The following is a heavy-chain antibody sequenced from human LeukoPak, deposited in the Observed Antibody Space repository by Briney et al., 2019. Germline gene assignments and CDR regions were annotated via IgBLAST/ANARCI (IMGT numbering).Heavy chain of an antibody. Sequence: GRSLRLSCTTSGFTFDDYAMHWVRQVPGKGLEWVSGITWNSVNIGYADSVRGRFTISRDNAKNSLYPQMNSLRAEDTALYYCAKDKAMAGFYYFDYWGQGTLVTVSS. CDR1: GFTFDDYA. J-gene: IGHJ4*02. CDR2: ITWNSVNI. CDR3: AKDKAMAGFYYFDY. D-gene: IGHD6-19*01. V-gene: IGHV3-9*01.